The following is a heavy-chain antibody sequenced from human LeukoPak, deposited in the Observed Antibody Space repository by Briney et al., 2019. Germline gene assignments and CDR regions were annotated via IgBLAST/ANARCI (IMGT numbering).Heavy chain of an antibody. V-gene: IGHV1-24*01. Sequence: EASVKVSCKVSGYTLTELSMHWVRQAPGKGLEWMGGFDPEDGETIYAQKFQGGVTMTEDASTDTAYMELSSLRSEDTAVYYCATLLHLRYYYGMDVWGQGTTVTVSS. J-gene: IGHJ6*02. CDR2: FDPEDGET. CDR3: ATLLHLRYYYGMDV. CDR1: GYTLTELS.